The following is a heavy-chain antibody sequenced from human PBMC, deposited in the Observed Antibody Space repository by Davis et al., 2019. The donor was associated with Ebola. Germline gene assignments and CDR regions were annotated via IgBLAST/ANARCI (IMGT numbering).Heavy chain of an antibody. J-gene: IGHJ4*02. CDR2: IWYDGSNK. CDR1: EFTFSSYG. CDR3: ARQEAYDFWSGTLDY. Sequence: GESLKISCAASEFTFSSYGMHWVRQAPGKGLEWVAVIWYDGSNKYYADSVKGRFTISRDNSKNTLYLQMNSLRAEDTAVYYCARQEAYDFWSGTLDYWGQGTLVTVSS. D-gene: IGHD3-3*01. V-gene: IGHV3-33*01.